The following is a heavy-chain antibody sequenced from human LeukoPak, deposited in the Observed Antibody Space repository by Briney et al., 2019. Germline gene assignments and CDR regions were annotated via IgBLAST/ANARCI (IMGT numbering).Heavy chain of an antibody. V-gene: IGHV1-46*01. CDR1: GYTFTSYY. Sequence: ASVKVSCKASGYTFTSYYMHWVRQAPGQGLEWMGVINPSGGSTSYAQKFQGRVTMTSDMSTSTVYMELTSLRSEDTAVYYCARDSRRAPFVGWKVAAADTLPVFGGGFDPWGQGTLVTVSS. CDR2: INPSGGST. J-gene: IGHJ5*02. CDR3: ARDSRRAPFVGWKVAAADTLPVFGGGFDP. D-gene: IGHD6-13*01.